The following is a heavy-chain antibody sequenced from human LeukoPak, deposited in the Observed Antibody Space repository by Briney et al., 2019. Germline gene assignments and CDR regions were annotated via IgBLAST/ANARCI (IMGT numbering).Heavy chain of an antibody. Sequence: PSETLSLTCTVSGGSISSYYWSWIRQPPGKGLEWIGYIYYSGSTNYNPSLKSRVTISVDTSKNQFSLKLSSVTAADTAVYYCARDTIVVVPAASLRYYYYYGMDVWGQGTTVTVSS. J-gene: IGHJ6*02. CDR2: IYYSGST. D-gene: IGHD2-2*01. CDR1: GGSISSYY. V-gene: IGHV4-59*01. CDR3: ARDTIVVVPAASLRYYYYYGMDV.